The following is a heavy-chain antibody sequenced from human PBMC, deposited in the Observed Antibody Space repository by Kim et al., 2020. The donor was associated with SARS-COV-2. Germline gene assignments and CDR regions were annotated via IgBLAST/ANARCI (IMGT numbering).Heavy chain of an antibody. CDR3: ATGTTVAPTTDWFDP. J-gene: IGHJ5*02. CDR1: GYTLNELS. D-gene: IGHD4-4*01. CDR2: FDPNNGET. V-gene: IGHV1-24*01. Sequence: ASVKVSCKVSGYTLNELSIHWVRQAPGKGLEWMGGFDPNNGETIYAQRFQGRVSMTEDTSTDTAYMDLSSLTSEDTAVYYCATGTTVAPTTDWFDPWGQGTLVTVSS.